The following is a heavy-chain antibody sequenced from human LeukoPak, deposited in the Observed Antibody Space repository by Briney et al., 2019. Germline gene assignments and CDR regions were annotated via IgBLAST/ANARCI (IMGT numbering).Heavy chain of an antibody. J-gene: IGHJ3*02. CDR3: AREGLMQLVPWGDFDI. V-gene: IGHV6-1*01. Sequence: SQTLSLTRAISGDSVSSNSAAWNWIRQSPSRGLEWLGRTYFRSKWYNDYAVSVKSRITINPDTSKNQFSLQLNSVTPEDTAVYYCAREGLMQLVPWGDFDIWGQGTMVTVSS. D-gene: IGHD6-13*01. CDR1: GDSVSSNSAA. CDR2: TYFRSKWYN.